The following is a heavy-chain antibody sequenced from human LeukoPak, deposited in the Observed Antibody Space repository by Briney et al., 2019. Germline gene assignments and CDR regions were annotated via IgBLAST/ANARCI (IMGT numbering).Heavy chain of an antibody. D-gene: IGHD1-1*01. CDR2: INPNGDYT. CDR3: ARDHSIDDKSWWLDP. CDR1: GDTFTRNW. V-gene: IGHV1-46*01. Sequence: ASVKVSCKTSGDTFTRNWMHWVRQGPGQGLEWMEVINPNGDYTMYAQKFQGRVTVTRDMSSRTDYMELGSLRSDDTAVYYCARDHSIDDKSWWLDPWGQGTLVIVSS. J-gene: IGHJ5*02.